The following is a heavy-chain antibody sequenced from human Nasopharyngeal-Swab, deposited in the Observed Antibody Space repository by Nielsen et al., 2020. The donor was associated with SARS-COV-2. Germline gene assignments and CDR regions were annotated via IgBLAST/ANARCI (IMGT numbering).Heavy chain of an antibody. CDR1: GFTFSRYW. CDR3: ARDKGMRDYVWGNYRSSSYYYYGMDV. V-gene: IGHV3-7*01. D-gene: IGHD3-16*02. Sequence: GESLKISCAGSGFTFSRYWMSWVRQAPGKGLEWVANIKQDGSEKYYEDSVKGRFTISRDNAKNSLYLQMNSLRAEDTAVYYCARDKGMRDYVWGNYRSSSYYYYGMDVWGQGTTVTVSS. J-gene: IGHJ6*02. CDR2: IKQDGSEK.